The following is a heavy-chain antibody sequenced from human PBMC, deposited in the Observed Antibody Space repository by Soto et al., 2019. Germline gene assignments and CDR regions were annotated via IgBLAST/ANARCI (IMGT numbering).Heavy chain of an antibody. Sequence: ASVKVSCKASGYTFTGYYMHWVRQAPGQGLEWMGWINPNSGGTNYAQKFQGRVSMTRDTSICTAYMELSRLRSDDTAVYYCVRDGYYSGSYGRWGKGPLAPASS. J-gene: IGHJ4*02. V-gene: IGHV1-2*02. CDR3: VRDGYYSGSYGR. CDR2: INPNSGGT. D-gene: IGHD1-26*01. CDR1: GYTFTGYY.